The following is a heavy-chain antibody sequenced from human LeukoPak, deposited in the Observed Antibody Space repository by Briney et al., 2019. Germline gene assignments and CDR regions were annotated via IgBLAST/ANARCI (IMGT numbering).Heavy chain of an antibody. J-gene: IGHJ4*02. CDR2: ISSSSSTI. Sequence: SGGSLRLSCAASGFTFSSYSMNWVRQAPGKGLEWVSYISSSSSTIYYADSVKGRFTISRDNAKNSLYLQMNSLRAEDTAVYYCARSQYYDFWSGYYTGGSYFDYWGQGTLVTVSS. D-gene: IGHD3-3*01. V-gene: IGHV3-48*01. CDR1: GFTFSSYS. CDR3: ARSQYYDFWSGYYTGGSYFDY.